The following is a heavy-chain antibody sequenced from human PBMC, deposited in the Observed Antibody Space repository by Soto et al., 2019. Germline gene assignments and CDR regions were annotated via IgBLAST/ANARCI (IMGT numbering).Heavy chain of an antibody. CDR2: ISSSSSYI. D-gene: IGHD5-18*01. J-gene: IGHJ3*02. CDR3: ARDGYSYGDAFDI. V-gene: IGHV3-21*01. Sequence: GGSLRLSCAASGFTFSSYSMNWVRQAPGKGLEWVSSISSSSSYIYYADSVKGRFTISRDNAKNSLYLQMNSLRAEDTAVYYCARDGYSYGDAFDIWGQGTMVTVSS. CDR1: GFTFSSYS.